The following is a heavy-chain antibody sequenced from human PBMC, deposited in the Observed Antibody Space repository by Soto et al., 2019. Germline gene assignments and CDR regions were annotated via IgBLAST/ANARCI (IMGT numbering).Heavy chain of an antibody. D-gene: IGHD3-10*01. CDR1: GGSTSSSSYY. Sequence: QLQLQESGPGLVKPSETLSLTCTVSGGSTSSSSYYWGWLRQPPGRVLECIGSIYYSGSTYYNPSLKSGVAISVDTSKNQFSLKLSPVTAADAAVYYCAGRGLALDNWFDPWGQGTLVTVSS. J-gene: IGHJ5*02. CDR2: IYYSGST. CDR3: AGRGLALDNWFDP. V-gene: IGHV4-39*01.